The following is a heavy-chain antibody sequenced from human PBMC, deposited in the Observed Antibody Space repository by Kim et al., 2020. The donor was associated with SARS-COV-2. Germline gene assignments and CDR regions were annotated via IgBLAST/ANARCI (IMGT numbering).Heavy chain of an antibody. CDR1: GYSFTFNT. CDR3: VSDDITISRVYNGMDV. Sequence: ASVKVSCKASGYSFTFNTIHWVRQAPGQRPEYMRRINPDNGNTHYSQKFQGRVRITRDTSAITVYMELSSLRSEDTAIYYCVSDDITISRVYNGMDVWGQGTEGTVSS. D-gene: IGHD3-3*01. V-gene: IGHV1-3*01. J-gene: IGHJ6*02. CDR2: INPDNGNT.